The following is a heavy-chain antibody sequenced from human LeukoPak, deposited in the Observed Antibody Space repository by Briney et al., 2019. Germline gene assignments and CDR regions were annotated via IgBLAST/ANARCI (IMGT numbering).Heavy chain of an antibody. CDR1: GGTFSSYA. D-gene: IGHD3-9*01. CDR3: ARGQALGQYFDWSY. CDR2: MNPNSGNT. J-gene: IGHJ4*02. V-gene: IGHV1-8*03. Sequence: ASVKVSCEASGGTFSSYAISWVRQAPGQGLEWMGWMNPNSGNTGYAQKFQGRVTITRNTSISTAYMELSSLRSEDTAVYYCARGQALGQYFDWSYWGQGTLVTVSS.